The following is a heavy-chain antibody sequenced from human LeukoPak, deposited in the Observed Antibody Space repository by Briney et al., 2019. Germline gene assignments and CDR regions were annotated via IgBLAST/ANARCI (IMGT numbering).Heavy chain of an antibody. V-gene: IGHV3-30-3*01. Sequence: GGSLRLSCAASGFTFSSYAMHWVRQAPGKGLEWVAVISYDGSNKYYADSVKGRSTISRDNSKNTLYLQMNSLRAEDTAVYYCAKDLGSSVPSGAFDIWGQGTMVTVSS. CDR1: GFTFSSYA. D-gene: IGHD6-13*01. J-gene: IGHJ3*02. CDR2: ISYDGSNK. CDR3: AKDLGSSVPSGAFDI.